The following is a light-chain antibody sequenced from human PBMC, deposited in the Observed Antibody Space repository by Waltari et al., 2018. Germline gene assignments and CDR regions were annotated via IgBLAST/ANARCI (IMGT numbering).Light chain of an antibody. J-gene: IGLJ2*01. CDR1: SSDVGGYNY. CDR3: SSYAGSNNVV. V-gene: IGLV2-8*01. CDR2: EVS. Sequence: QSALTQPPSASGSPGQSVTISCTGTSSDVGGYNYVSWYQQHPGKAPKFLIYEVSKRPSGVPYRFSGAKSGNTASLTGSGLQAEDEADYYCSSYAGSNNVVFGGGTKLTVL.